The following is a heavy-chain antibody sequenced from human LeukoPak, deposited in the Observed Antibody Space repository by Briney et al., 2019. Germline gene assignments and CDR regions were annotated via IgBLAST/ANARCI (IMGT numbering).Heavy chain of an antibody. CDR2: IIPIFGTA. CDR3: ARDLGGWSPNDAFDI. J-gene: IGHJ3*02. D-gene: IGHD6-19*01. Sequence: GASVKVSCKASEGTFSSYAISWVRQAPGQGLEWMGGIIPIFGTANYAQKFQGRVTITADESTSTTYMELSSLRSEDTAVYYCARDLGGWSPNDAFDIWGQGTMVTVSS. CDR1: EGTFSSYA. V-gene: IGHV1-69*13.